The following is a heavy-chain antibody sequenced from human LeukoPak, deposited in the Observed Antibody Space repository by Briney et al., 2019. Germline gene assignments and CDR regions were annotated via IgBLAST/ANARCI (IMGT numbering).Heavy chain of an antibody. V-gene: IGHV3-15*01. J-gene: IGHJ4*02. CDR3: TTYGDYVRYRRIDY. D-gene: IGHD4-17*01. Sequence: RGSLRLSCAASGFTFSNARMSWVRQAPGKGLEWVGRIKSKTDGGTTDYAAPVQGRFTISRGDSKNTLYLQMNSLKTEDTAVYYCTTYGDYVRYRRIDYWGQGTLVTVSS. CDR2: IKSKTDGGTT. CDR1: GFTFSNAR.